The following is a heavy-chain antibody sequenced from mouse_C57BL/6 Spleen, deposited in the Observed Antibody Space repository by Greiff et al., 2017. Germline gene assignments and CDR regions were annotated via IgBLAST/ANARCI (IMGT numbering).Heavy chain of an antibody. Sequence: QVQLQQSGAELVKPGASVKMSCKASGYTFTSYWITWVKQRPGQGLEWIGDIYPGSGSTNYNEKFKSKATLTVDTSSSTAYMQLSSLTSEDSAVYYCAREADYYGSSVFAYWGQGTLVTVSA. CDR3: AREADYYGSSVFAY. J-gene: IGHJ3*01. V-gene: IGHV1-55*01. D-gene: IGHD1-1*01. CDR1: GYTFTSYW. CDR2: IYPGSGST.